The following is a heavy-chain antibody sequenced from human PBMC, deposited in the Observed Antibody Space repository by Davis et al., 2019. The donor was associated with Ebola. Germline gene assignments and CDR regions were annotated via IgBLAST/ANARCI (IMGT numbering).Heavy chain of an antibody. CDR1: GYTFTGYY. CDR3: ARSESTVTTLWMGY. D-gene: IGHD4-17*01. J-gene: IGHJ4*02. CDR2: INPNSGGT. Sequence: ASVKVSCQASGYTFTGYYMHWVRQAPGQGLEWMGWINPNSGGTNYAQKFQGWVTMTRDTSISTAYMELSRLRSDDTAVYYCARSESTVTTLWMGYWGQGTLVTVSS. V-gene: IGHV1-2*04.